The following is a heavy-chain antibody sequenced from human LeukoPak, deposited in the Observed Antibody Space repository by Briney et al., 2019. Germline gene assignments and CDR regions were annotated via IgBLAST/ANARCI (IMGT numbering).Heavy chain of an antibody. Sequence: PSETLSLTCTVSGGSISSYYGSWIRQPPGKGLEWIGYIYYSGSTNYNPSLKSRVTISVKTSKNQFSLKLSSVTSADTAVYYCARGGYSYGYQPQFDYWGQGTLVTVSS. V-gene: IGHV4-59*01. D-gene: IGHD5-18*01. CDR2: IYYSGST. J-gene: IGHJ4*02. CDR1: GGSISSYY. CDR3: ARGGYSYGYQPQFDY.